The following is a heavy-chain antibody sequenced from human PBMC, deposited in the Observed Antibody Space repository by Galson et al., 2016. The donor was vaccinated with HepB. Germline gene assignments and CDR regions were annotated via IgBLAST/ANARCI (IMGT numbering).Heavy chain of an antibody. CDR1: GFIFSQYG. V-gene: IGHV3-33*01. CDR2: IGHDGRNE. CDR3: SRGSQDDIEVDGDLEQDY. J-gene: IGHJ4*02. Sequence: SLRLSCAASGFIFSQYGMHWVRQAPGKGLESVAVIGHDGRNEYYADSVKGRFNISRDNSKNTLYVQMNNLRVEDTAVYYCSRGSQDDIEVDGDLEQDYWGQGTLVTVSS. D-gene: IGHD2-15*01.